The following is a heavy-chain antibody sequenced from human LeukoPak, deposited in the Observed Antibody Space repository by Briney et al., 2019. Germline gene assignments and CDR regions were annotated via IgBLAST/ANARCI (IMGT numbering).Heavy chain of an antibody. J-gene: IGHJ3*02. Sequence: GGSLRLSCAASGFTFSSYAMSWVRQAPGKGLEWVSAISGSGGSTYYADSVKGRFTISRDNSKNTLYLQMNSLRAEDAAVYYCAKVPGGVTIFGVVIIPDAFDIWGQGTMVTVSS. D-gene: IGHD3-3*01. CDR2: ISGSGGST. V-gene: IGHV3-23*01. CDR3: AKVPGGVTIFGVVIIPDAFDI. CDR1: GFTFSSYA.